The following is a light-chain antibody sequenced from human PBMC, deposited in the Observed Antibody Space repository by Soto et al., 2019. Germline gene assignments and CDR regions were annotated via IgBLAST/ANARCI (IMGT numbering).Light chain of an antibody. V-gene: IGKV3-20*01. CDR3: QQYGGPVPWT. CDR2: GAS. Sequence: EIVLTQSPATLSLSPGERATLSCRASQSVSSYLAWYQKKPGQAPRPLIYGASTRATGIPDRFTGSGSGTDFTLTIARLEPEDFAVYYCQQYGGPVPWTFRQGTKVQV. J-gene: IGKJ1*01. CDR1: QSVSSY.